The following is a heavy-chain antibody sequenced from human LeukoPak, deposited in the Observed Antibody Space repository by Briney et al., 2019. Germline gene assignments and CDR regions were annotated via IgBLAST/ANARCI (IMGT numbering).Heavy chain of an antibody. V-gene: IGHV1-18*01. CDR1: GYTFTSYG. J-gene: IGHJ3*02. D-gene: IGHD6-19*01. Sequence: ASVKVSCKASGYTFTSYGISWVRQAPGQGLEWMGWISAYNGNTNYAQKFQGRVTMTRNTSISTAYMELSSLRSEDTAVYYCARVHPVIAVAAHDAFDIWGQGTMVTVSS. CDR3: ARVHPVIAVAAHDAFDI. CDR2: ISAYNGNT.